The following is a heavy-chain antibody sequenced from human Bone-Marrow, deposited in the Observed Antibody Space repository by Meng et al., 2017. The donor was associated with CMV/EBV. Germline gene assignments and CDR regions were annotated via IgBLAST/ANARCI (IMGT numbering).Heavy chain of an antibody. D-gene: IGHD3-3*01. CDR1: GFTFSSYS. J-gene: IGHJ6*02. CDR3: ARERCLEWLSGYYGMDV. CDR2: ISSSSSYI. V-gene: IGHV3-21*01. Sequence: GESLKISCAASGFTFSSYSMNWVRQAPGKGLEWVSSISSSSSYIYYADSVKGRFTISRDNAKNSLYLQMNSLRAEDTAVYYCARERCLEWLSGYYGMDVWGQGTTVTVSS.